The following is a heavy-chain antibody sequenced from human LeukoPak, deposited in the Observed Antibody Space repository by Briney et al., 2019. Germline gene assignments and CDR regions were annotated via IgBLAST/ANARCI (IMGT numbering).Heavy chain of an antibody. V-gene: IGHV3-23*01. Sequence: GGSLRLSCAASGFSFSTYSFSWVRQAPGKGLEWVSTINGGGVNTHYADSVGGRFTISRDNSKNTLFLQMNSLRDEDTAVYYCAKDLYSNYGPADYWGQGNLVTVSS. CDR1: GFSFSTYS. D-gene: IGHD4-11*01. CDR3: AKDLYSNYGPADY. J-gene: IGHJ4*02. CDR2: INGGGVNT.